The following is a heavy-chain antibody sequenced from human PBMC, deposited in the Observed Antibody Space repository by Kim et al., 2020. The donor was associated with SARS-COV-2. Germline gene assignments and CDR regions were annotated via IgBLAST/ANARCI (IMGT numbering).Heavy chain of an antibody. CDR3: ARSVMWFGEAAFDY. CDR1: GGSISSSSYY. J-gene: IGHJ4*02. D-gene: IGHD3-10*01. CDR2: IYYSGST. Sequence: SETLSLTCTVSGGSISSSSYYWGWIRQPPGKGLEWIGSIYYSGSTYYNPSLKSRVPISVDTSKNQFSLKLSSVTAADTAVYYCARSVMWFGEAAFDYWGQGTLVTVSS. V-gene: IGHV4-39*01.